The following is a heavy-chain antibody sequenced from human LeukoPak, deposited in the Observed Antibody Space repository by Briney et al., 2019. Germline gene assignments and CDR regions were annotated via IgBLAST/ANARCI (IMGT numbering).Heavy chain of an antibody. V-gene: IGHV1-69*05. J-gene: IGHJ5*02. D-gene: IGHD4-11*01. CDR1: GGTFTSYA. CDR3: ARDLYSNHNWFDP. CDR2: IIPIFGTA. Sequence: SVKVSCKASGGTFTSYAISWVRQPPGQGLEWMGGIIPIFGTANYAQKFQGRVTITTDESTSTAYMELSSLRSEDTAVYYCARDLYSNHNWFDPWGQGTLVTVSS.